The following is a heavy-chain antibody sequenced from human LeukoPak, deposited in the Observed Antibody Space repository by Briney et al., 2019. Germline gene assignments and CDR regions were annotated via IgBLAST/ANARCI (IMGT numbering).Heavy chain of an antibody. V-gene: IGHV1-18*01. J-gene: IGHJ4*02. CDR2: ISAYNGNT. D-gene: IGHD6-19*01. CDR3: ARDSIAVAGTDIDY. Sequence: GASVEVSCKASGYTFTSYGISWVRQAPGQGLEWMGWISAYNGNTNYAQKLQGRVTMTTDTSTSTAYMELRSLRSDDTAVYYCARDSIAVAGTDIDYWGQGTLVTVSS. CDR1: GYTFTSYG.